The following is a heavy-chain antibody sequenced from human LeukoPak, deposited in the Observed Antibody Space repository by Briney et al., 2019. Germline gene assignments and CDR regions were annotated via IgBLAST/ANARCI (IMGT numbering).Heavy chain of an antibody. CDR3: ARQGVDLAPPDF. J-gene: IGHJ4*02. Sequence: GESLKISCKGSGHSFTDYWIAWVRRVPGKGLDWMGVIYVGDSDTRYSRSFQGQVTISADKSITTAFLQWSSLKVSDTAIYYCARQGVDLAPPDFWGQGTLVTVSS. CDR1: GHSFTDYW. CDR2: IYVGDSDT. D-gene: IGHD5-12*01. V-gene: IGHV5-51*01.